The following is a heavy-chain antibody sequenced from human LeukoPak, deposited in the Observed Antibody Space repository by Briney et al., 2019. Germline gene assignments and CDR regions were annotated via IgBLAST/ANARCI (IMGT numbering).Heavy chain of an antibody. J-gene: IGHJ4*02. CDR1: GYTFTSYG. Sequence: GASVKVSCKASGYTFTSYGISWVRQAPGQGLEWMGWISAYNGNTNYAHKLQGRVTMTTDTSTSTAYMELRSLRSDDTAVYYCARGQRYGDRLYYFDYWGQGTLVTVSS. V-gene: IGHV1-18*01. CDR2: ISAYNGNT. CDR3: ARGQRYGDRLYYFDY. D-gene: IGHD4-17*01.